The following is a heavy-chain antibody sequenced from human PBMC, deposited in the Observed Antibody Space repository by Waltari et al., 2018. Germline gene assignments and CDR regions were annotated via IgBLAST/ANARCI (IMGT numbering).Heavy chain of an antibody. J-gene: IGHJ3*02. CDR2: IYTSGST. V-gene: IGHV4-4*09. Sequence: VQLQESGPGLVKPSETLSLTCTVSGGSISSYYWSWIRQPPGKGLEWIGYIYTSGSTNYNPSLKSRVTISVDTSKNQFSLKLSSVTAADTAVYYCARCRIVGATGRLSYAFDIWGQGTMVTVSS. CDR1: GGSISSYY. D-gene: IGHD1-26*01. CDR3: ARCRIVGATGRLSYAFDI.